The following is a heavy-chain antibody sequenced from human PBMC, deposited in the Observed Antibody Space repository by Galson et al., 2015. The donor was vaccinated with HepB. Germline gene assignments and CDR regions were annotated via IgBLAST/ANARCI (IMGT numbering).Heavy chain of an antibody. CDR2: INPSGGST. CDR1: GYTFTSYY. V-gene: IGHV1-46*03. Sequence: SVKVSCKASGYTFTSYYMHWVRQAPGQGLEWMGIINPSGGSTSYAQKFQGRVTMTRDTSTSTVYMELSSLRSEDTAVYYCAKGAPYYYDSSGYTFDYWGQGTLVTVSS. D-gene: IGHD3-22*01. CDR3: AKGAPYYYDSSGYTFDY. J-gene: IGHJ4*02.